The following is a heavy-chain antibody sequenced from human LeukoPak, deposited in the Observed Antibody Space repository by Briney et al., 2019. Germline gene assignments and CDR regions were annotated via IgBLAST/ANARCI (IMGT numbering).Heavy chain of an antibody. V-gene: IGHV3-53*01. CDR2: IYSGGST. CDR1: GFTVSSNY. D-gene: IGHD6-19*01. J-gene: IGHJ4*02. CDR3: AKVVGYSSGWSHFDY. Sequence: GGSLRLSCAASGFTVSSNYMTWVRQAPGKGLEWVSVIYSGGSTFNADSVKGRFTISRDNSKNTLYLQMNSLRAEDTAVYYCAKVVGYSSGWSHFDYWGQGTLVTVSS.